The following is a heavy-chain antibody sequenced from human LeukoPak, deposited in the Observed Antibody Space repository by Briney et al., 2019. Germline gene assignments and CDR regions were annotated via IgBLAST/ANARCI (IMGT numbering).Heavy chain of an antibody. CDR2: IYYSGRT. V-gene: IGHV4-39*01. Sequence: SETLSLTCTVSGGSISSSSYYWGWIRQPPGKGLEWLGSIYYSGRTYYNPSLKSRVTISVDTSKNQFSLKLSSVTAADTAVYYCASEYYDYVWGSYRYTVFDYWGQGTLVTVSS. CDR3: ASEYYDYVWGSYRYTVFDY. J-gene: IGHJ4*02. D-gene: IGHD3-16*02. CDR1: GGSISSSSYY.